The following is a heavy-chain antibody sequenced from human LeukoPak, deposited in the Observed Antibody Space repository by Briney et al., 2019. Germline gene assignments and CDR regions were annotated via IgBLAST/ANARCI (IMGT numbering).Heavy chain of an antibody. D-gene: IGHD2-2*01. Sequence: GGSLRLSCAASGFTFSSYWMHWVRQAPGKGLVWVSRINSDGSSTSYADSVKGRSTISRDNAKSTLYLQMNSLRAEDTAVYYCASLFVVVPAATQEDSDYWGQGTLVTVSS. CDR3: ASLFVVVPAATQEDSDY. V-gene: IGHV3-74*01. J-gene: IGHJ4*02. CDR2: INSDGSST. CDR1: GFTFSSYW.